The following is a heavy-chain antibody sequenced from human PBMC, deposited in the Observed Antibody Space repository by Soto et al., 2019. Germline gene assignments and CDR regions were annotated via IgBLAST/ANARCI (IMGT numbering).Heavy chain of an antibody. CDR2: IYASRAT. CDR1: GGSIGSFY. D-gene: IGHD3-3*02. V-gene: IGHV4-59*01. CDR3: ARSHSFDGSIYHYYFDF. J-gene: IGHJ4*02. Sequence: PSETLSLTCAVSGGSIGSFYWSWIRQSPGGTLEWIGYIYASRATTYNPSLEGRVSMSVDIPNNEFSLDMTSVTAADTAVYYCARSHSFDGSIYHYYFDFWGQGTLVTVSS.